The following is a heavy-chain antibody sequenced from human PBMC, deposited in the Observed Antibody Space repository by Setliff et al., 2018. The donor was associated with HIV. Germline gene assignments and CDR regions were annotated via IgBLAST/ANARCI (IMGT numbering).Heavy chain of an antibody. D-gene: IGHD4-17*01. CDR1: GYSIRSGSY. V-gene: IGHV4-38-2*02. J-gene: IGHJ4*02. CDR3: VRDDYGYNGKGFDY. Sequence: SETLSLTCAVSGYSIRSGSYWAWIRQPPGEGLEWIGYIYHTGSSYYNPSLKSRVTISIDTSNNQISLRLSSVTAADTAMYYCVRDDYGYNGKGFDYWGPGTLVTVSS. CDR2: IYHTGSS.